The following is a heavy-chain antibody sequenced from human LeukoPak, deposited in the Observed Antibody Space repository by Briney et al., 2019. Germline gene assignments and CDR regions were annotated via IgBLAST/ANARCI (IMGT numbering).Heavy chain of an antibody. J-gene: IGHJ3*02. CDR2: ISAYNGNT. V-gene: IGHV1-18*01. CDR1: GYTFTSYG. CDR3: AAVAPGAMIVVVNAFDI. Sequence: GASVKVSCKASGYTFTSYGISWVRQAPGQGLEWMGWISAYNGNTNYAQKFQGRVTMTEDTSTDTAYMELSSLRSEDTAVYYCAAVAPGAMIVVVNAFDIWGQGTMVTVSS. D-gene: IGHD3-22*01.